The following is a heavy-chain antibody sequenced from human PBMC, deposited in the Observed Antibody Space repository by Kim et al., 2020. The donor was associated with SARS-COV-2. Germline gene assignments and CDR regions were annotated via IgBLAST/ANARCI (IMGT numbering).Heavy chain of an antibody. D-gene: IGHD2-21*01. CDR3: ARGRVATLHSCDY. J-gene: IGHJ4*02. Sequence: VKGRFTSSRDHANNPLFLQMNSLGAGDTAVYYCARGRVATLHSCDYWGQGTLVTVSS. V-gene: IGHV3-11*01.